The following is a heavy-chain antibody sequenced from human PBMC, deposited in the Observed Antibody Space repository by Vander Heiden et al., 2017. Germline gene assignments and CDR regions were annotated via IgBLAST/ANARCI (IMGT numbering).Heavy chain of an antibody. J-gene: IGHJ4*02. D-gene: IGHD2-2*01. CDR2: ISSSSSYI. V-gene: IGHV3-21*01. CDR1: GFPFSSYS. Sequence: EVQLVESGGGLVKPGGSLRLYCAASGFPFSSYSMNWVRQATGKGMEWVSPISSSSSYIYYADSVKGRLNISRDNAKNSLYRQMNSLRAEDTAVDYCARGRGSTSSRLDYWGQGTLGNVA. CDR3: ARGRGSTSSRLDY.